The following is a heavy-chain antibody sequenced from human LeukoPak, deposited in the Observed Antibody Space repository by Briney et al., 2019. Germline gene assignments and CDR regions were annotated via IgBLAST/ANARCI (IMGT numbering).Heavy chain of an antibody. Sequence: ASETLSLTCTVSGDSISSSSYYWGWIRQPPGKGLEWIGSIYYSGSTYYNPSLKSRVTISVDMSKSQFSLKLSSVIAADTAVYYCARVLRSYNWFDPWGQGTLVTVSS. J-gene: IGHJ5*02. CDR1: GDSISSSSYY. CDR3: ARVLRSYNWFDP. CDR2: IYYSGST. V-gene: IGHV4-39*01. D-gene: IGHD4-17*01.